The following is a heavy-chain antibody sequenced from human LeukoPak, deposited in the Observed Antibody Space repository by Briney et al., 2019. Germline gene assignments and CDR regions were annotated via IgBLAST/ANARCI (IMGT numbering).Heavy chain of an antibody. CDR2: ISSLSGTR. CDR3: ARDLSGYAKDWYFDL. V-gene: IGHV3-48*01. J-gene: IGHJ2*01. D-gene: IGHD5-12*01. CDR1: GFTFSSYS. Sequence: PGGSLRLSCAASGFTFSSYSMNWVRQAPGKGLEWVSFISSLSGTRDYADSVKGRFTISRDNAKNSLYLHMNSLRAEDTAVYYCARDLSGYAKDWYFDLWGRGTLVTVSS.